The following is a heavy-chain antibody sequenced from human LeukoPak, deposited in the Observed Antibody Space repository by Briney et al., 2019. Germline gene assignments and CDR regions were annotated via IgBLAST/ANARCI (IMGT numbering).Heavy chain of an antibody. D-gene: IGHD3-10*01. V-gene: IGHV4-59*08. Sequence: SETLSLTCTVSGGSISSYYGSWIRQPPGKGLEWIGYIYYSGSTNYNPSLKSRVTISVDTSKNQFSLKLSSVTAADTAVYYCARQLLWFGELFSNGAFDIWGQRTMVTVSS. CDR2: IYYSGST. CDR1: GGSISSYY. CDR3: ARQLLWFGELFSNGAFDI. J-gene: IGHJ3*02.